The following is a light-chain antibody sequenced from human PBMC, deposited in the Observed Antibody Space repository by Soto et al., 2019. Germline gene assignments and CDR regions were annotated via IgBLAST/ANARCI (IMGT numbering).Light chain of an antibody. CDR1: QSISNY. CDR3: QQYSSYYT. CDR2: KAS. J-gene: IGKJ2*01. Sequence: DIQMTQSPSTLSASVGDRVTITCRARQSISNYLAWYQQKPGKAPKLLIYKASTLESGVPSRFSGCGSGTAFTLTISSLQPDDFATYYCQQYSSYYTFGQGTKLEVK. V-gene: IGKV1-5*03.